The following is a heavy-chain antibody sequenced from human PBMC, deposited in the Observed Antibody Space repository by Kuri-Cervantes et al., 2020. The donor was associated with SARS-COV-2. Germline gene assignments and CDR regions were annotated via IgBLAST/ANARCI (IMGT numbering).Heavy chain of an antibody. V-gene: IGHV4-39*01. CDR3: ARQVELSLDEYGMDI. Sequence: SETLSLTCSVSGASMSSKTHYWGWIRHPPGKGLEWIARASYSGNTYLNPSLKSRVTISVHTSKTQFALNLSSVTTADTAVYYCARQVELSLDEYGMDIWGQGTTVTVSS. D-gene: IGHD1-7*01. J-gene: IGHJ6*02. CDR1: GASMSSKTHY. CDR2: ASYSGNT.